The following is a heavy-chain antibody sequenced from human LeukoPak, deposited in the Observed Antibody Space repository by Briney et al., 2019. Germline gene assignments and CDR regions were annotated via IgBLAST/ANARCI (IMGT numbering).Heavy chain of an antibody. CDR3: ATRELGNYYYYYMDV. CDR2: ISAYNGNT. J-gene: IGHJ6*03. CDR1: GGTFSSYA. Sequence: ASVKVSCKASGGTFSSYAISWVRQAPGQGLEWMGWISAYNGNTNYAQKLQGRVTMTTDTSTSTAYMELSSLRSEDTAVYYCATRELGNYYYYYMDVWGKGTTVTVSS. V-gene: IGHV1-18*01. D-gene: IGHD1-7*01.